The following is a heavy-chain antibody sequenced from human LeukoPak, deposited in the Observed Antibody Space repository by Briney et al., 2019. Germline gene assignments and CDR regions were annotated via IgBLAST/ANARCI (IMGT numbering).Heavy chain of an antibody. J-gene: IGHJ6*02. D-gene: IGHD3-22*01. V-gene: IGHV1-2*02. Sequence: ASVKVSCKASGYTFTGYYMHWVRQAPGQGLEWMGWINPNSGGTNYAQKFQGRVTMTRDTSFSTAYMELSRLRSDDTAVYYCARDPGDYDSSGYYYYYYGMDVWGQGTTVTVSS. CDR1: GYTFTGYY. CDR3: ARDPGDYDSSGYYYYYYGMDV. CDR2: INPNSGGT.